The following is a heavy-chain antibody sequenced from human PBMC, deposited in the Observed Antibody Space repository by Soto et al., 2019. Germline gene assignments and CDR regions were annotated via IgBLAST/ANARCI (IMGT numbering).Heavy chain of an antibody. CDR2: IKEDGSEK. V-gene: IGHV3-7*01. J-gene: IGHJ4*02. D-gene: IGHD3-22*01. CDR1: GFTFSSYW. CDR3: ARAIYYYDSSGVAKGPHFDY. Sequence: GGSLRLSCAASGFTFSSYWMSCVRQAPGKGLEWVANIKEDGSEKYYVDSVKGRFTISRDNAKNSLYLQMDSLRAEVTAVYYCARAIYYYDSSGVAKGPHFDYWGQGTLVTVSS.